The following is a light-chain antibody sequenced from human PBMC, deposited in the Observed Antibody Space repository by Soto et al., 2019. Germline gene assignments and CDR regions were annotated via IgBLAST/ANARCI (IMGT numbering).Light chain of an antibody. Sequence: QSALTQPASVSGSPGESITISCTGTSSDVGAYNYVSWYQQHPGKAPKLMIYDVSNRPSGVSNRFSGSKSGNTASLTISGLQAEDEADYYCSSYTSTNSLFGGGTKL. CDR2: DVS. J-gene: IGLJ2*01. CDR3: SSYTSTNSL. CDR1: SSDVGAYNY. V-gene: IGLV2-14*03.